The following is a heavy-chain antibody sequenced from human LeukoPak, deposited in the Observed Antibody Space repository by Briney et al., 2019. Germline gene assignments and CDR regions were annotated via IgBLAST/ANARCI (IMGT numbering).Heavy chain of an antibody. J-gene: IGHJ4*02. CDR2: INPSGGST. CDR1: GYTFTSYY. D-gene: IGHD3-10*01. Sequence: ASVKVSCKASGYTFTSYYMHWVRQAPGQGLEWMGIINPSGGSTSYAQKFQGRVTMTRDTSTSTVYMELSSLRSEDTAVYYCAREGGDRDYRTYYSDYWGQGALVTVSS. V-gene: IGHV1-46*01. CDR3: AREGGDRDYRTYYSDY.